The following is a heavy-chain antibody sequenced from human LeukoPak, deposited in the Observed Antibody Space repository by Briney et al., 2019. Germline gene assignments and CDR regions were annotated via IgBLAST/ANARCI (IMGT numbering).Heavy chain of an antibody. V-gene: IGHV3-7*01. CDR2: IKQDGSEK. J-gene: IGHJ6*03. D-gene: IGHD1-26*01. CDR3: ARGVVGSIWDYYYYMDV. Sequence: GGSLRLSCAASGFTFSSYWMSWVRQAPGKGLEWVANIKQDGSEKYYVDSVKGRFTISRDNAKNSLYLQMNSLRAEDTAVYYCARGVVGSIWDYYYYMDVWGKGTTVTISS. CDR1: GFTFSSYW.